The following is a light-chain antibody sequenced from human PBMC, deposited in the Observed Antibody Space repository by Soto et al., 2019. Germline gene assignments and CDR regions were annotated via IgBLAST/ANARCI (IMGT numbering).Light chain of an antibody. V-gene: IGKV3-15*01. J-gene: IGKJ2*01. CDR2: DAS. CDR1: QSVSGS. Sequence: EIVLTQSPAILSLSPGEKATLSCRASQSVSGSLGWYQQKPGQAPRLIIYDASVRATGIPARFSGSGSGTEFTLTISSLQSEDFAVYYCQQYNNWPYTFGQGTKLEIK. CDR3: QQYNNWPYT.